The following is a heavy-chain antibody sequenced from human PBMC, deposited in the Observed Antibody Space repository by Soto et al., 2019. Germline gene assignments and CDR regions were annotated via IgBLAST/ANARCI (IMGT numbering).Heavy chain of an antibody. D-gene: IGHD3-16*02. CDR3: AKVAYDYVWGSYRPRGRLDY. V-gene: IGHV3-23*01. Sequence: PGGSRRLSCAASGFTLSSYAMSWVRQAPGKGLEWFSTISGSGGSTYSADSVKGRFTTSRDSSKNTRYLQMNSLRAEDTAVYYCAKVAYDYVWGSYRPRGRLDYWRQGTRGTVAS. J-gene: IGHJ4*02. CDR1: GFTLSSYA. CDR2: ISGSGGST.